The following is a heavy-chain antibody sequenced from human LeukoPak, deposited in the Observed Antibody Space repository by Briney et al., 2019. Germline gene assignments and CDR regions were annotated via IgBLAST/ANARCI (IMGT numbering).Heavy chain of an antibody. V-gene: IGHV1-8*01. Sequence: ASVKVSCKASGYTFTSYDINWVRQATGQGLEWMGWMNPNSGNTGYAQKFQGRVTMTRNISISTAYMELSSLRSEDTAVYYCARVEEQLDNFDYWGQGTLVTVSS. CDR1: GYTFTSYD. J-gene: IGHJ4*02. D-gene: IGHD6-13*01. CDR2: MNPNSGNT. CDR3: ARVEEQLDNFDY.